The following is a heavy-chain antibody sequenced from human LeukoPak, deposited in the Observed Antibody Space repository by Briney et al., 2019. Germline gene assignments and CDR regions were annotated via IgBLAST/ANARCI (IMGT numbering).Heavy chain of an antibody. J-gene: IGHJ4*02. CDR2: ISAYNGNT. Sequence: GASVKVSCKASGYTFTSYGISWVRQAPGQGLEWMGWISAYNGNTNYAQKLQGRVTMTTDTSTSTAYMELRSLRSDDTAVYYCARDPVPYCSGGGCYFDYWGQGTLVTVSS. D-gene: IGHD2-15*01. CDR1: GYTFTSYG. CDR3: ARDPVPYCSGGGCYFDY. V-gene: IGHV1-18*01.